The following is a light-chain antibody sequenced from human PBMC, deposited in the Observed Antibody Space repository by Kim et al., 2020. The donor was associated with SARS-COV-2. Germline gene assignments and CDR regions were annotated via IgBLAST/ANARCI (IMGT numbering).Light chain of an antibody. Sequence: GRTVTLAWGLASGPVSSGNYPSWYQQTPGQAPRTLIYTPNTRASGVADRFSGSILGDKAALTISGAQAGDESDYYCVLYMGGGISVFGGGTQLTVL. CDR3: VLYMGGGISV. CDR1: SGPVSSGNY. CDR2: TPN. V-gene: IGLV8-61*01. J-gene: IGLJ3*02.